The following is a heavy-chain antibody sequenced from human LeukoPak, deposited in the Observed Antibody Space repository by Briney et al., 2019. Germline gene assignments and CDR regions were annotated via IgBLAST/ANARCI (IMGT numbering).Heavy chain of an antibody. CDR3: ARSYSGYDYLDY. J-gene: IGHJ4*02. CDR1: GSSFPSYW. D-gene: IGHD5-12*01. Sequence: GESLKISCKGCGSSFPSYWITWVRQMPGKGLEWMGRIDPSDSYTNYSTSFQGHVTISADKSISTAYLHWSSLKASDTAMYYCARSYSGYDYLDYWGQGTLVTVSS. V-gene: IGHV5-10-1*01. CDR2: IDPSDSYT.